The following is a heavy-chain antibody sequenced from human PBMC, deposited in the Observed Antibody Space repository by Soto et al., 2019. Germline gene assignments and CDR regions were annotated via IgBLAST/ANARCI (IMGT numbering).Heavy chain of an antibody. CDR2: IIPRFGTT. D-gene: IGHD1-1*01. J-gene: IGHJ4*02. CDR3: ARGRGLYNSGRSQLDS. CDR1: GGTFSRHA. V-gene: IGHV1-69*01. Sequence: QVQLVQSGSEVKMPGSSVKVSCKTSGGTFSRHAINWVRQAPRQGLEWMGGIIPRFGTTNYAPTLQDRVTITADASMNTVYMELSSLRSDDTALYYCARGRGLYNSGRSQLDSWGQGTLVTVSS.